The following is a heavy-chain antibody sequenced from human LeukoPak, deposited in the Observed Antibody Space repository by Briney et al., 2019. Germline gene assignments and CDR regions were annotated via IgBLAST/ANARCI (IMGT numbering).Heavy chain of an antibody. J-gene: IGHJ5*02. CDR1: GFTFSSYS. Sequence: GGSLRLSCAASGFTFSSYSMNWVRQAPGKGLEWVSYISSSSSTIYYADSVKGRFTISRDNAKNSLYLQMNSLRAEDTAVYYCARDGRSKWLAYNWFDPWGQGTLVTVSS. D-gene: IGHD5-12*01. V-gene: IGHV3-48*01. CDR2: ISSSSSTI. CDR3: ARDGRSKWLAYNWFDP.